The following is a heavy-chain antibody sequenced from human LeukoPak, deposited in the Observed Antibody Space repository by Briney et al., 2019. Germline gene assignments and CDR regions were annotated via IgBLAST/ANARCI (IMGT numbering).Heavy chain of an antibody. CDR2: ISGSGGST. D-gene: IGHD6-19*01. Sequence: PGGSLRLSCAASGFTFDKAWMTWVRQAPGKGLEWVSAISGSGGSTYYADSVKGRFTISRDNSKNTLYLQMNSLRAEDTAVYYCVRDSPYSSGWYRFFDLWGRGTLVTVTS. V-gene: IGHV3-23*01. CDR3: VRDSPYSSGWYRFFDL. CDR1: GFTFDKAW. J-gene: IGHJ2*01.